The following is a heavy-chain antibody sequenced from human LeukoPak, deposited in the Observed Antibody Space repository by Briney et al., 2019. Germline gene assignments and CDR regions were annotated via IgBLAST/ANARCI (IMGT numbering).Heavy chain of an antibody. CDR2: ISGSNSYI. V-gene: IGHV3-21*01. CDR3: ARALTTLTYEGY. D-gene: IGHD1-1*01. J-gene: IGHJ4*02. Sequence: GGSLRLSCAASGFTFSSYTMHWIRQAPGKGLEWVSSISGSNSYIFYADSVKGRFTVSRDNAKDSLYRQMNSLRAEDTAVYYCARALTTLTYEGYWGQGTLVTVSS. CDR1: GFTFSSYT.